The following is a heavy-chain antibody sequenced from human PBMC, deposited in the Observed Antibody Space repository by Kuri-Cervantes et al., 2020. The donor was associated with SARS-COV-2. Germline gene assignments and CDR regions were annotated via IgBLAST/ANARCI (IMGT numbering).Heavy chain of an antibody. V-gene: IGHV4-59*01. J-gene: IGHJ4*02. CDR1: DGSISPYY. Sequence: SETLSLTCTVSDGSISPYYWGWIRQPPGKGLQWIGFVYYSGTTSYSPSLGSRVTMSVDTSKNKFSLNVSSVTAADTAVYYCTRVGLGTDSYDSSGYYYFDYWGQGMLVTVSS. CDR3: TRVGLGTDSYDSSGYYYFDY. D-gene: IGHD3-22*01. CDR2: VYYSGTT.